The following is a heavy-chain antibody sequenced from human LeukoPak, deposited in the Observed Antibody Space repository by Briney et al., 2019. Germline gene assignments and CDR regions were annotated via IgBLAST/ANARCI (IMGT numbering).Heavy chain of an antibody. V-gene: IGHV3-11*01. J-gene: IGHJ4*02. D-gene: IGHD3-3*01. CDR1: GFTFSDYY. CDR3: AKGATVIFGVVYPDYFDY. Sequence: GGSLRLSCAASGFTFSDYYMSWIRQAPGKGLEWVSHISSSGIIIYYADSVKGRLTISRDNAKNTLYLQMNSLRAEDTAIYYCAKGATVIFGVVYPDYFDYWGQGTLVTVSS. CDR2: ISSSGIII.